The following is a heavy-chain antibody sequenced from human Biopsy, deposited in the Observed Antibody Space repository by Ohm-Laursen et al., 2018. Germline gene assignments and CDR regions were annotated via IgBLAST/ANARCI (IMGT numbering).Heavy chain of an antibody. V-gene: IGHV4-59*08. D-gene: IGHD3-3*01. CDR3: ARLSTLFGVADFTDD. CDR2: ISNSGTT. CDR1: GGSFTGHY. Sequence: GTLSLTCTVSGGSFTGHYWSWIRQPPGKGLQWIGPISNSGTTKSSPSLKSRVNISLHTSKNQLSLKLTSVTAADTAVYYCARLSTLFGVADFTDDWGQGTLVTVSS. J-gene: IGHJ4*02.